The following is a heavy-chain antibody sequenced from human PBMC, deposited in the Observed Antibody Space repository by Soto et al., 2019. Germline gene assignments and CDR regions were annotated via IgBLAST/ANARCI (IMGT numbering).Heavy chain of an antibody. D-gene: IGHD3-10*01. J-gene: IGHJ3*01. V-gene: IGHV3-23*01. Sequence: GGSLRLSCAASGFTFSSYAMSWVRQAPGKGLEWVSVISGSGGNTYYADSVKGRFTISRDNSKNTLYLQMNSLRAEDTAVYYCAKGMVRAVGGAFDLWGQGTMVTVSS. CDR1: GFTFSSYA. CDR2: ISGSGGNT. CDR3: AKGMVRAVGGAFDL.